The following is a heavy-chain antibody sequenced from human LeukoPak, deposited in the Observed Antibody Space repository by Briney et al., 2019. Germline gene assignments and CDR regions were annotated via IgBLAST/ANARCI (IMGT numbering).Heavy chain of an antibody. J-gene: IGHJ6*03. Sequence: GGSLRLSCAASGFTFSSYAMNWVRQAPGKGLEWVSAITSSGGYTYYADSVKGRFTISRDNSKNTVYLQMNSLRAEDTAVYYCARITADSLSYYYMDVWGKGTTVTVSS. V-gene: IGHV3-23*01. CDR1: GFTFSSYA. CDR3: ARITADSLSYYYMDV. CDR2: ITSSGGYT. D-gene: IGHD5-18*01.